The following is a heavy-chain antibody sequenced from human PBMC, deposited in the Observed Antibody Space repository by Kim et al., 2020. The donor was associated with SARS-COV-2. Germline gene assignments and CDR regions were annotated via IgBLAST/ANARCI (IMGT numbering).Heavy chain of an antibody. D-gene: IGHD6-19*01. CDR2: TSGSGVST. J-gene: IGHJ4*03. V-gene: IGHV3-23*01. CDR1: GFTYSNYA. Sequence: GGSLRLSCAASGFTYSNYAMNWVRQAPGKGLEWVSGTSGSGVSTYYADSVKGRFTLSRDNSKNTVYLQMSGLRADDTAIYYCAKAGGGWLSSGWDSFGCCGHGTLVTLSS. CDR3: AKAGGGWLSSGWDSFGC.